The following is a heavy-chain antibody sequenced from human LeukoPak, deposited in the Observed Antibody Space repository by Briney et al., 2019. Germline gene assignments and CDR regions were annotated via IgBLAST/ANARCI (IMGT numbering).Heavy chain of an antibody. CDR2: INSGSRYT. J-gene: IGHJ4*02. D-gene: IGHD1-1*01. CDR3: ARSLTTLTYEGY. Sequence: GGSLRLSCAASGFTFSSYMMNWVRQAPGKGLEWVSSINSGSRYTYYTESVKGRFTVSRDNAKNSLFLQMNSLRAEDTAIYYCARSLTTLTYEGYWGQGTLVTVSS. CDR1: GFTFSSYM. V-gene: IGHV3-21*01.